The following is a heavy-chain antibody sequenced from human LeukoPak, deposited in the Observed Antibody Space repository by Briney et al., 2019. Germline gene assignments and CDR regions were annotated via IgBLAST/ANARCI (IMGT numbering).Heavy chain of an antibody. Sequence: GGSLGLSCAASGFTFSSYWIHGVRQAPGKGLDWVSGISGSGGSTYYADSVKGRFTISRDNSKNTLFLQMTSLRVEDTAVYYCAKDPQQQLVNYWGQGTLVIVSS. CDR1: GFTFSSYW. D-gene: IGHD6-13*01. CDR3: AKDPQQQLVNY. J-gene: IGHJ4*02. CDR2: ISGSGGST. V-gene: IGHV3-23*01.